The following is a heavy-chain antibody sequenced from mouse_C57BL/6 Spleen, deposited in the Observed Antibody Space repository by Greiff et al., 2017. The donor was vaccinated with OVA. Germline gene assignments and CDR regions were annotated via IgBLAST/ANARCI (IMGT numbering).Heavy chain of an antibody. CDR3: ARDYVDY. Sequence: QVQLQQSGAELARPGASVKLSCKASGYTFTSYGMSWVKQRTGQGLEWIGEINPRSGNTYYNEKVKGKATLTTDKSSITAYMGLRSLTSEDSAVYFCARDYVDYWGQGTTLTVSS. J-gene: IGHJ2*01. V-gene: IGHV1-81*01. CDR2: INPRSGNT. CDR1: GYTFTSYG.